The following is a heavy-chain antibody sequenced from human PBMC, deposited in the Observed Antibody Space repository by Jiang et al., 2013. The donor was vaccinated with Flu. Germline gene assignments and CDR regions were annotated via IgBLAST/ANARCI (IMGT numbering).Heavy chain of an antibody. V-gene: IGHV4-34*01. Sequence: LLKPSETLSLTCEVTGGSFRGHYWTWIRQPPGGGLEWLGAVNLDGTTNYKSSLKSRVSIVLDTSKNQLSLRLTSVTVADTAVYFCARAAYCGGNCYAYFDSWGQGALVTVS. CDR1: GGSFRGHY. J-gene: IGHJ4*02. CDR3: ARAAYCGGNCYAYFDS. CDR2: VNLDGTT. D-gene: IGHD2-21*01.